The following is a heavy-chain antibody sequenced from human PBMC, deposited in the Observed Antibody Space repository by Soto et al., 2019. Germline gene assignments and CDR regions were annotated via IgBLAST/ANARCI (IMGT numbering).Heavy chain of an antibody. CDR2: ISAYNGNT. V-gene: IGHV1-18*01. J-gene: IGHJ3*02. D-gene: IGHD3-16*01. Sequence: ASVKVSCKASGYTFTSYGISRVRQAPGQGLEWMGWISAYNGNTNYAQKLQGRVTMTTDTSTSTAYMELRSLRSDDTAVYYCARAVMITSGSDAFDIWGQGTMVTVSS. CDR1: GYTFTSYG. CDR3: ARAVMITSGSDAFDI.